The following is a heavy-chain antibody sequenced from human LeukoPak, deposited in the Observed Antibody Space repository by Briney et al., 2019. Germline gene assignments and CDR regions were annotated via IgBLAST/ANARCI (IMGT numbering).Heavy chain of an antibody. CDR1: GFTFTSYA. Sequence: GRSLRLSCAASGFTFTSYAMHWVRQAPGKGLEWVAVKSSDGSNKYYGDSVKGRFTISRDNSKNTLYLQMNSLRAEDTAIYYCAVLSPQSYWGQGTLVTVSS. V-gene: IGHV3-30*04. CDR3: AVLSPQSY. J-gene: IGHJ4*02. D-gene: IGHD2/OR15-2a*01. CDR2: KSSDGSNK.